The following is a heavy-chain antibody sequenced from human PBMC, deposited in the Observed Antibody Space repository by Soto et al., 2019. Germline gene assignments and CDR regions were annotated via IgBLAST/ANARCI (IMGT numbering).Heavy chain of an antibody. D-gene: IGHD6-6*01. V-gene: IGHV3-43D*04. J-gene: IGHJ6*02. Sequence: QPGGSLRLSCAASGFTFDDYAMHWVRQAPGKGLEWVSLISWDGGSTYYADSVKGRFTISRDNSKNSLYLQMNSLRAEDTASYYCAKDRRPARPHYGMDVWGQGTTVTVSS. CDR2: ISWDGGST. CDR3: AKDRRPARPHYGMDV. CDR1: GFTFDDYA.